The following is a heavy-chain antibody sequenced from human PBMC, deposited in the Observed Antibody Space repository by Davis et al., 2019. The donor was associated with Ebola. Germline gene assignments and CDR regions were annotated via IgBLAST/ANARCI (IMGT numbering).Heavy chain of an antibody. J-gene: IGHJ4*02. D-gene: IGHD3-3*01. V-gene: IGHV3-7*03. CDR2: IKQDGSEK. CDR1: GFTFTNAW. Sequence: GESLKISCAGSGFTFTNAWMSWVRQAPGKGLEWVANIKQDGSEKYYVDSVKGRFTISRDNAKNSLYLQMNSLRAEDMAVYYCARDRESYDFWSGYFDYWGQGTLVTVSS. CDR3: ARDRESYDFWSGYFDY.